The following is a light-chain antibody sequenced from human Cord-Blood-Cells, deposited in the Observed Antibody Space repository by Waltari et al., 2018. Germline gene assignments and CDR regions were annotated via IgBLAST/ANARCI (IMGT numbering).Light chain of an antibody. CDR2: GAS. V-gene: IGKV3-15*01. CDR1: QSVSSN. J-gene: IGKJ2*03. Sequence: QSPATLSVSPGERATLSCRASQSVSSNLAWYQQKPGQAPRLLIYGASTRATGIPARFSGSGSGTEFTLTISSLQSEDFAVYYCQQYNNWPPYSFGQGTKLEIK. CDR3: QQYNNWPPYS.